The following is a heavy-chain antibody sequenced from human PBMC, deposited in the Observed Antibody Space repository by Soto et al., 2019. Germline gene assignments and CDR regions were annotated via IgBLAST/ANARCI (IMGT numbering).Heavy chain of an antibody. V-gene: IGHV1-69*13. CDR3: AREDDTTGHYSWFDP. Sequence: SVKVSCKPSGVTFDSFTFSWVRQAPGQGLEWMGGFVPMFGSASVAQRFQGRVRITADASTGTGYMELSDLRSDDSAIYYCAREDDTTGHYSWFDPWGPGTLVTVSS. CDR1: GVTFDSFT. CDR2: FVPMFGSA. D-gene: IGHD3-9*01. J-gene: IGHJ5*02.